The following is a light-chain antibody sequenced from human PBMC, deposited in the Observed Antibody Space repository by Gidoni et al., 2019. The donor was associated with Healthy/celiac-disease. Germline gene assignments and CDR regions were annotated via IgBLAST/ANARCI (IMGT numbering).Light chain of an antibody. V-gene: IGLV1-40*01. CDR1: SSNIVAGYD. CDR3: QSYDSSLSGSV. Sequence: QSVLTPPPSVSGAPGQRVTISCTGSSSNIVAGYDVHWYQQLPGTAPKLLIYGNSNRPSGVPDRFSGSKSGTSASLAITGLQAEDEADYYCQSYDSSLSGSVFGGGTQLTVL. J-gene: IGLJ7*01. CDR2: GNS.